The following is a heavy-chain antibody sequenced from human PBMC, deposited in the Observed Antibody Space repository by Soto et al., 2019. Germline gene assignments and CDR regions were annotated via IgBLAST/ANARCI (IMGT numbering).Heavy chain of an antibody. CDR1: GFTFSDYY. CDR3: ASIPYSSSCSTYYYYGMDV. V-gene: IGHV3-11*01. CDR2: ISSSGSTI. Sequence: QVQLVESGGGLVKPGGSLRLSCAASGFTFSDYYMSWIRQAPGKGLECVSYISSSGSTIYYADSVKGRFTISSDNAKNSLHLQMNSLRAEDTAVYYCASIPYSSSCSTYYYYGMDVWGQGTTVTGS. J-gene: IGHJ6*02. D-gene: IGHD6-13*01.